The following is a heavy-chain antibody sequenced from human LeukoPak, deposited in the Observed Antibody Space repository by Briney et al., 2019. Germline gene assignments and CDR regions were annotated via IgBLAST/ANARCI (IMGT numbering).Heavy chain of an antibody. CDR2: IKEDGTRK. Sequence: PGGSLRLSCAASGFTFSSHWMTWVRQAPGKGLEWVANIKEDGTRKNYMDSVKGRFTISRDNSKNTLYLQMNSLRPEDTAVYYCAKDVVGARYNYFDYWGQGTLVTVSS. V-gene: IGHV3-7*01. CDR1: GFTFSSHW. D-gene: IGHD1-26*01. J-gene: IGHJ4*02. CDR3: AKDVVGARYNYFDY.